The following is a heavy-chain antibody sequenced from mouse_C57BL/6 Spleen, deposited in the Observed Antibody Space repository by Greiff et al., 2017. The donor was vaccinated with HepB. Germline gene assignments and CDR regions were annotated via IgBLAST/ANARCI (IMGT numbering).Heavy chain of an antibody. CDR1: GFTFSSYG. J-gene: IGHJ2*01. V-gene: IGHV5-6*01. CDR2: ISSDGSYT. CDR3: AREGFDFDY. Sequence: EVKLMESGGDLVKPGGSLKLSCAASGFTFSSYGMSWVRQTPDKRLEWVATISSDGSYTDYPDSVKGRFTISKDNAKNTLYLQMSSLKSEDTAMYYGAREGFDFDYWGQGTTLTVAS.